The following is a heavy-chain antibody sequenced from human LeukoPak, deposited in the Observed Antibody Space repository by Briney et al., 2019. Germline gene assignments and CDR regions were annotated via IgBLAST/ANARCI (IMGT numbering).Heavy chain of an antibody. Sequence: SETLSLTCAVYGGSFSGYYWSWIRQPPGKGLEWIGEINHSGSTNYNPSLKSRVTISVDTSKNQFSLKLSSVTAADTAVYYCARVPGYSSRLNLGRLDYWGQGTLVTVSS. V-gene: IGHV4-34*01. D-gene: IGHD6-13*01. CDR3: ARVPGYSSRLNLGRLDY. J-gene: IGHJ4*02. CDR2: INHSGST. CDR1: GGSFSGYY.